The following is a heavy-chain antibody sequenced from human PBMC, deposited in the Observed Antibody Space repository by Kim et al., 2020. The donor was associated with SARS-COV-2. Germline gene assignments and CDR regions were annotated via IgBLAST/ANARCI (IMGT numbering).Heavy chain of an antibody. CDR3: AREEDTMDV. J-gene: IGHJ6*02. V-gene: IGHV3-48*03. CDR2: ISSSGSTI. D-gene: IGHD2-15*01. CDR1: GFTFSSYE. Sequence: GGSLRLSCAASGFTFSSYEMNWVRQAPGKGLEWVSYISSSGSTIYYADSVKGRFTISRDNAKNSLYLQMNSLRAEDTAVYYCAREEDTMDVWGQGTTVTVSS.